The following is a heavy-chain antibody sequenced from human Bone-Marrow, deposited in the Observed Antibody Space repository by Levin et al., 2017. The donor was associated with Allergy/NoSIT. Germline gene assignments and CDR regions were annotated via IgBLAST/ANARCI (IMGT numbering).Heavy chain of an antibody. V-gene: IGHV1-2*06. CDR3: AMGETVANYYYYFMDV. J-gene: IGHJ6*03. CDR2: INPKSGAT. Sequence: ASVKVSCKPSGYTFIDHFIHWVRQAPGQGLEWLGRINPKSGATNSAHKFQGRVIMTRDMSVNTVYMELPKLNSADTAIYYCAMGETVANYYYYFMDVWGKGTTVTVSS. D-gene: IGHD3-16*01. CDR1: GYTFIDHF.